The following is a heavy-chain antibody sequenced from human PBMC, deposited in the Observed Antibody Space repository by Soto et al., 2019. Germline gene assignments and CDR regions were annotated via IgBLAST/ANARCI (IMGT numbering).Heavy chain of an antibody. J-gene: IGHJ4*02. V-gene: IGHV5-10-1*01. D-gene: IGHD6-6*01. CDR2: IDPSDSYT. Sequence: GESLTISCKGSGYSFTSYWISWVRQMPGKGLEWMGRIDPSDSYTNYSPSLQGHVTISADKSISTAYLQWSSLKASDTAMYYCARFNEYSRDGDGYWGQGTLVTVSS. CDR3: ARFNEYSRDGDGY. CDR1: GYSFTSYW.